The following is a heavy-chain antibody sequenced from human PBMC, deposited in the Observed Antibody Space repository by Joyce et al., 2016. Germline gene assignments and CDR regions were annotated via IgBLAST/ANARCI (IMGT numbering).Heavy chain of an antibody. V-gene: IGHV3-21*02. CDR2: ISSDSTEI. J-gene: IGHJ6*02. CDR1: GFTFSTSS. CDR3: ARGGIVYDYSMDL. Sequence: EVQLVESGGGLVKPGGSLRISCAASGFTFSTSSMSWFRRAAGKGREWVPAISSDSTEIFYADSVKGRFTVSRDNAKNSLYLQMNSLRAEDTAVFFCARGGIVYDYSMDLWGQGTTVTVSS. D-gene: IGHD3-22*01.